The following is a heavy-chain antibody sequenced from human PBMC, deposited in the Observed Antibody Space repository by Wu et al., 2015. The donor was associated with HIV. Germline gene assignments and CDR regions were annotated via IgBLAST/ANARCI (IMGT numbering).Heavy chain of an antibody. D-gene: IGHD4-17*01. CDR2: FTTIFGTA. J-gene: IGHJ3*02. V-gene: IGHV1-69*12. Sequence: QVQLVQSGAEVKKPGSSVKVSCKTSGGTFSSYGVSWVRQAPGQGLEWMGGFTTIFGTANYAQKFQDRVTITADESTGTAYMELSSLRSEDTAVYYCARDRSLDYGAEEDAFDIWGQGDKWSPSLQ. CDR3: ARDRSLDYGAEEDAFDI. CDR1: GGTFSSYG.